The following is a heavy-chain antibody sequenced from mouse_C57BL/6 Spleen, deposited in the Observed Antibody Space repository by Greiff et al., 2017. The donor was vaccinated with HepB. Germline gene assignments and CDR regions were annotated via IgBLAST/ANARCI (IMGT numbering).Heavy chain of an antibody. D-gene: IGHD2-4*01. CDR3: ARHRGYDYPFAY. V-gene: IGHV5-9*01. CDR1: GFTFSSYT. CDR2: ISGGGGNT. Sequence: EVQLQESGGGLVKPGGSLKLSCAASGFTFSSYTMSWVRQTPEKRLEWVATISGGGGNTYYPDSVKGRFTISRDNAKNTLYLQMSSLRSEDTALYYCARHRGYDYPFAYWGQGTLVTVSA. J-gene: IGHJ3*01.